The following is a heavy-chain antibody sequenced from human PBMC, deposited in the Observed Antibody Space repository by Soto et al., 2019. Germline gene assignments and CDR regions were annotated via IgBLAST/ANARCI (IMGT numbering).Heavy chain of an antibody. CDR3: ARDRDNSNWPNFDS. CDR1: GGTFSIYT. V-gene: IGHV1-69*02. CDR2: VIPFLDIT. J-gene: IGHJ4*02. D-gene: IGHD6-13*01. Sequence: QVQLVQSGSAVKKPGSSVRVSCKASGGTFSIYTISWVRQAPGQGLEWMGRVIPFLDITSYSQRFQGRVTITADKSTTTAYMELSSLRSDDTAVYYCARDRDNSNWPNFDSWGQGTLVTVSS.